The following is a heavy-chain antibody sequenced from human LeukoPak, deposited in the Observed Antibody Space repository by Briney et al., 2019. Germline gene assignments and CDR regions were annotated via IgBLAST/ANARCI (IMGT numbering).Heavy chain of an antibody. CDR3: ARDLNMVREPAYYFDY. J-gene: IGHJ4*02. Sequence: GGSLRLSCAASGFTFSVYYMSWIRQAPGKGLEWVSYISSSGSTIYYADSVKGRFTISRDNAKNSLYLQMNSLRAEDTAVYYCARDLNMVREPAYYFDYWGQGTLVTVSS. D-gene: IGHD3-10*01. V-gene: IGHV3-11*01. CDR2: ISSSGSTI. CDR1: GFTFSVYY.